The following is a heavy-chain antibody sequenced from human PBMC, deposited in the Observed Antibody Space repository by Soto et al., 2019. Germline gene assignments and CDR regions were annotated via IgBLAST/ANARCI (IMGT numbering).Heavy chain of an antibody. V-gene: IGHV1-3*01. CDR1: GYTFTSYA. J-gene: IGHJ6*02. Sequence: RASVKVSCKASGYTFTSYAMHWVRQAPGQRLEWMGWINAGNGNTKYSQKFQGRVTITRDTSASTAYMELSSLRSEDTAVYYCARPLRFLEWSPPSPDYYYYGMDVWGQGTTVTVSS. D-gene: IGHD3-3*01. CDR3: ARPLRFLEWSPPSPDYYYYGMDV. CDR2: INAGNGNT.